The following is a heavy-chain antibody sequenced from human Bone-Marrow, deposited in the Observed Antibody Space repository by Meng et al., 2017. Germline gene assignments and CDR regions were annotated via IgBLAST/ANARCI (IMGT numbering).Heavy chain of an antibody. CDR2: IYHSGST. CDR1: GYSISSGYY. Sequence: SETLSLTCAVSGYSISSGYYWGWIRQPPGQGLEWIGSIYHSGSTYYNPSLKSRVTISVDTSKNQFSLKLSSVTAADTAVYYCARVGSGLSNSSGWYLVYWGQGTLVTVSS. V-gene: IGHV4-38-2*01. CDR3: ARVGSGLSNSSGWYLVY. J-gene: IGHJ4*02. D-gene: IGHD6-19*01.